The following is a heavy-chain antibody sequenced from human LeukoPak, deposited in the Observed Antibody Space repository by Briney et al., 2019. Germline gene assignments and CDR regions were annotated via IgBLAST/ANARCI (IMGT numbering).Heavy chain of an antibody. D-gene: IGHD2-2*01. J-gene: IGHJ5*02. CDR3: ARDLGVVVPAAIFDP. CDR1: GGSISSYY. Sequence: PSETLSLTCTVSGGSISSYYWSWIRQPPGKGLEWIGYIYYSGSTNYNPSLKSRVNISVDTCKNQFSLKLSSVTAADTAVYYCARDLGVVVPAAIFDPWGQGTLVTVSS. CDR2: IYYSGST. V-gene: IGHV4-59*01.